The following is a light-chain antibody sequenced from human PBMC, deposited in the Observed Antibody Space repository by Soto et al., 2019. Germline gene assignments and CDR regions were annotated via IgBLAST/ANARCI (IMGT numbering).Light chain of an antibody. CDR3: QQYDNLPLT. Sequence: DIQLTQRPTSLSASEGDRVTITCQASQDISNFLNWYQQKPGKAPKLLIYDASNLETGVPSRFSGSGSGTDFTFTISSLQPEDIATYYCQQYDNLPLTFGGGTKVDI. CDR2: DAS. J-gene: IGKJ4*01. V-gene: IGKV1-33*01. CDR1: QDISNF.